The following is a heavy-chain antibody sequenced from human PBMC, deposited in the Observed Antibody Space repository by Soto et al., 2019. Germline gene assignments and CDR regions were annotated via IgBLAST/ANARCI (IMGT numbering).Heavy chain of an antibody. V-gene: IGHV4-31*03. D-gene: IGHD3-3*01. J-gene: IGHJ4*02. CDR1: GGSISSGGYY. CDR3: ARAEYYDFWSGRLDY. CDR2: IYYSGST. Sequence: SETLSLTCTVSGGSISSGGYYWSWIRQHPGKGLEWIGYIYYSGSTYYNPSLKSRVTISVDTSKNQFSLKLSSVTAADTAVYYCARAEYYDFWSGRLDYWGQGTLVTVSS.